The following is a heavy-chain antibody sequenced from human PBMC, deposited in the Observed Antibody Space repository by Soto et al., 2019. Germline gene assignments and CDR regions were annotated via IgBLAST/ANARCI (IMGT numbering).Heavy chain of an antibody. CDR1: GFTFSSYA. CDR3: ARIYDSSSYYYGMDV. V-gene: IGHV3-30-3*01. CDR2: ISYDGSNK. D-gene: IGHD3-22*01. J-gene: IGHJ6*02. Sequence: GGSLRLSCAASGFTFSSYAMHWVRQAPGKGLEWVAVISYDGSNKYYADSVKGRFTISRDNSKNTLYLQMNSLRAEDTAVYYCARIYDSSSYYYGMDVWGPGTTVTVSS.